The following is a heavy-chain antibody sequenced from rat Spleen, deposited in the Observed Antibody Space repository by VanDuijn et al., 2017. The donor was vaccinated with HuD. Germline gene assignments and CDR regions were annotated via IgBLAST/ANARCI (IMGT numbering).Heavy chain of an antibody. CDR3: ARYAGY. Sequence: EVQLVESGGGLVQPGRSLKLSCAASGFTFSDYYMAWVRQAPKKGLEWVASISYEGSSTYYGDSVKGRFTISRDNAKSTLYLQMNSLRSEDTATYYCARYAGYWGQGVMVTVSS. J-gene: IGHJ2*01. CDR1: GFTFSDYY. CDR2: ISYEGSST. V-gene: IGHV5-22*01.